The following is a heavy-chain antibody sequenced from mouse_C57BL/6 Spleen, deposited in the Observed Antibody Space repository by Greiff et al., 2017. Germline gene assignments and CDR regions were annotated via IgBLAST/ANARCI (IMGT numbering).Heavy chain of an antibody. D-gene: IGHD1-1*01. CDR2: FDPEDGET. V-gene: IGHV14-2*01. Sequence: EVKLLESGAELVKPGASVKLSCTASGFNIKDYYMHWVKQRTEQGLEWIGSFDPEDGETKYAPKFQGKATITADTSSNTAYMQLSSLTSEETAVYYCARSAVDYAMDYWGQGTSVTVSS. CDR1: GFNIKDYY. CDR3: ARSAVDYAMDY. J-gene: IGHJ4*01.